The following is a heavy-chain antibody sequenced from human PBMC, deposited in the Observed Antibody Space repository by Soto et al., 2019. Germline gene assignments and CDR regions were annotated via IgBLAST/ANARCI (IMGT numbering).Heavy chain of an antibody. Sequence: EVQLVECGGGLVQPGGSLRLSCAASGFTFSSYWMHWVRQAPGKGLVWVSRINNDESSTNYADSVKGRFTISRDNAKNTLFLQMNSLRAEDTAVYYCVKEQNGGGWYAFDMWGQGTMVTVSS. J-gene: IGHJ3*02. D-gene: IGHD2-15*01. CDR3: VKEQNGGGWYAFDM. CDR1: GFTFSSYW. V-gene: IGHV3-74*01. CDR2: INNDESST.